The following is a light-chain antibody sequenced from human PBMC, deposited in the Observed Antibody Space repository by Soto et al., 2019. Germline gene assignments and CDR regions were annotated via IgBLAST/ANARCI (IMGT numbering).Light chain of an antibody. CDR3: QQYNTYSLT. V-gene: IGKV1-5*01. CDR2: DAS. Sequence: DIQMTQSPSTLSASVGDIVTIPCRASQSINNWLAWYQQKPGKAPKLLIYDASNLESGVPSRFSGSGSGTEFTLTISSLQPDDFATYYCQQYNTYSLTFGGGTKVEIK. J-gene: IGKJ4*01. CDR1: QSINNW.